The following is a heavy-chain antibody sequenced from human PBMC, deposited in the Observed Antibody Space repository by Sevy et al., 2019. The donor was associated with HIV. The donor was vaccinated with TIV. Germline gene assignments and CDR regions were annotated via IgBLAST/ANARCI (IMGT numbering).Heavy chain of an antibody. CDR3: ATFSVGY. J-gene: IGHJ4*02. V-gene: IGHV3-7*01. Sequence: GGSLRLSCAASGFTFSDSWMHWVRQAPGKGLEWVANINQDGNEKYYVDSVKGRFTISRDNAMNSLYLQMNSLRDDDTAVYYCATFSVGYWGQGTLVTVSS. CDR1: GFTFSDSW. D-gene: IGHD3-3*01. CDR2: INQDGNEK.